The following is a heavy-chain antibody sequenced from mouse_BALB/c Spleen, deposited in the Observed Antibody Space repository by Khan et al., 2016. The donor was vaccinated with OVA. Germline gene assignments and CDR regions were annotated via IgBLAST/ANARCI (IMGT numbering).Heavy chain of an antibody. CDR2: IWDGGST. D-gene: IGHD1-3*01. Sequence: QVQLKESGPGLVAPSQSLSITCTVSGFSLTSYGVHWVRQPPGKGLEWLGVIWDGGSTNYNSSLISRLMISKDNSKNQVFLKMNSLQTEDTAMYYCARLEDIWGKGTTLTVSS. J-gene: IGHJ2*01. CDR3: ARLEDI. CDR1: GFSLTSYG. V-gene: IGHV2-9*02.